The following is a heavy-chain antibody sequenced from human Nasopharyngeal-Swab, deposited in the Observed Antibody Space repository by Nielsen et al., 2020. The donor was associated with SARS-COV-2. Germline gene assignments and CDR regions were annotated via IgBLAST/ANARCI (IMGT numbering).Heavy chain of an antibody. CDR3: ARIGCSSTSCYSFDY. V-gene: IGHV4-59*01. Sequence: SETLSLTCTVSGGSISTYYWYWIRQPPGKGLDWIGYIFYSGSTNYNPSLKSRVTISVDTSKNQFSLKLSSVTAADTAVYYCARIGCSSTSCYSFDYWGQGTLVTVSS. CDR2: IFYSGST. J-gene: IGHJ4*02. CDR1: GGSISTYY. D-gene: IGHD2-2*01.